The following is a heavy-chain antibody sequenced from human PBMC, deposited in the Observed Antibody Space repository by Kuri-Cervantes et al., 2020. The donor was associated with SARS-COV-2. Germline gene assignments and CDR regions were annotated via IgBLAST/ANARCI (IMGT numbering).Heavy chain of an antibody. CDR3: ARDLYEGAFDI. CDR2: IRSKANSYAT. D-gene: IGHD3-16*01. CDR1: GFTFSGSA. J-gene: IGHJ3*02. V-gene: IGHV3-73*01. Sequence: GESLKISCAASGFTFSGSAMHWVRQASGKGLEWVGRIRSKANSYATAYAASVKGRFTISRHNSKNTLYLQMNSLRAEDTAVYYCARDLYEGAFDIWGQGTMVTVSS.